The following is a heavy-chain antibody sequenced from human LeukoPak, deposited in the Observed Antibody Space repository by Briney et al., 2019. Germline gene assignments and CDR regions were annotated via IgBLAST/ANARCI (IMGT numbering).Heavy chain of an antibody. V-gene: IGHV1-8*03. CDR1: GYTFTSYD. Sequence: ASVKVSCKASGYTFTSYDINWVRQATGQGLEWMGWMNPNSGNTGYAQKFQGRVTITRNTSISTAYMELSSLRSEDTAVYYCARGGDGYNPYYYYYYMDVWGKGTTVTVSS. CDR2: MNPNSGNT. J-gene: IGHJ6*03. D-gene: IGHD5-24*01. CDR3: ARGGDGYNPYYYYYYMDV.